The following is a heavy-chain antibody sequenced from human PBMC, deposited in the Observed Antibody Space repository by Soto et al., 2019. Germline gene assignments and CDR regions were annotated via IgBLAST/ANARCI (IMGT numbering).Heavy chain of an antibody. V-gene: IGHV4-38-2*01. CDR2: IYHSGST. D-gene: IGHD3-22*01. Sequence: SETLSLTCAVSGYSISSGYYWGWIRQPPGKGLEWIGSIYHSGSTYYNPSLKSRVTISVDTSKNQFSLKLSSVTAADTAVYYCARHGDSSGYHFDYWGQGTLVTVSS. J-gene: IGHJ4*02. CDR3: ARHGDSSGYHFDY. CDR1: GYSISSGYY.